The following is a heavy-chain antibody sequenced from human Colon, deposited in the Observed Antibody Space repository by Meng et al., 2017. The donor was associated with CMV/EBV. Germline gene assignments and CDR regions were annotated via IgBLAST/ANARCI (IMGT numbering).Heavy chain of an antibody. CDR3: ARDFAQPGYCSSTSCPSDY. Sequence: GESLKISCAASGFTFSSYWMHWVRQAPGKGLVWVSRINSDGSSTSYADSVKGRFTISRDNAKNTLYLQMNSLRAEDTAVYYCARDFAQPGYCSSTSCPSDYWGQGTLVTVS. D-gene: IGHD2-2*01. CDR1: GFTFSSYW. V-gene: IGHV3-74*01. J-gene: IGHJ4*02. CDR2: INSDGSST.